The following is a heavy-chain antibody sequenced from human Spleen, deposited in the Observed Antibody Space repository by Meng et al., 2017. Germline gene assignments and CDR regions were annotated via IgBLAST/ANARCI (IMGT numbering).Heavy chain of an antibody. J-gene: IGHJ5*02. CDR2: ISGSGGST. D-gene: IGHD2-21*02. CDR3: AKDSLREVETARYNWFDP. V-gene: IGHV3-23*01. Sequence: GESLKISCGASGFTFSSYAMSWVRQAPGKGLEWVSTISGSGGSTYYADSVKGRFTISRDNSKNTLYLQMSSLRAEDTALYYCAKDSLREVETARYNWFDPWGQGTRVTVSS. CDR1: GFTFSSYA.